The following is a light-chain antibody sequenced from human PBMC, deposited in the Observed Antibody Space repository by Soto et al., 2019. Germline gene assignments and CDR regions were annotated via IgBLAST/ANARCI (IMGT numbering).Light chain of an antibody. Sequence: EVVLTQSPATLSLSPGERATLSCRASQSVSRHLAWYQQKPGQAPRLLILDASDRATGIPARFSGSGSGTNFTLTISSLEPEDFAVYYCQQRSNWSRTFGGGTKVEIK. CDR2: DAS. V-gene: IGKV3-11*01. CDR3: QQRSNWSRT. J-gene: IGKJ4*01. CDR1: QSVSRH.